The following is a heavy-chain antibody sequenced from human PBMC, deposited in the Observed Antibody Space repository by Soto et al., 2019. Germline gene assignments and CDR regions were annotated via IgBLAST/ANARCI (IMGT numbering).Heavy chain of an antibody. CDR2: INHSGST. D-gene: IGHD6-13*01. J-gene: IGHJ3*02. CDR1: GGSFSGYY. CDR3: ARAMLDGGIAAAGIRVPDAFDI. Sequence: SETLSLTCAVYGGSFSGYYWSWIRQPPGKGLEWIGEINHSGSTNYNPSLKSRVTISVDTSKNQFSLKLSSVTAADTAVYYCARAMLDGGIAAAGIRVPDAFDIWGQGTMVTVSS. V-gene: IGHV4-34*01.